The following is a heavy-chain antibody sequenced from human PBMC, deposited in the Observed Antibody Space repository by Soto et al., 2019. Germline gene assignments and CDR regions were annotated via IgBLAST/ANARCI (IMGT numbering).Heavy chain of an antibody. CDR3: AKVSLNSSGPPYFDY. Sequence: SLRLSCAASGFTFSSYAMSWVRQAPGKGLEWVSAISGSGGSTYYADSVKGRFTISRDNSKNTLYLQMNSLRAEDTAVYYCAKVSLNSSGPPYFDYWGQGTLVTVSS. J-gene: IGHJ4*02. CDR2: ISGSGGST. CDR1: GFTFSSYA. D-gene: IGHD6-19*01. V-gene: IGHV3-23*01.